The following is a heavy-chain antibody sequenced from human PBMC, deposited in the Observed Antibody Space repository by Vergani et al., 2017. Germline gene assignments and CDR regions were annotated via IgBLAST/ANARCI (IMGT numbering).Heavy chain of an antibody. Sequence: QVQLVESGGGVVQPGRSLRLSCAASGFTFSSSGMHWVRQAPGKGLEWVAIIWYDESNKYYADSVKGRFTISRDNSKNTLYLQMNSLRDEDTAVYYCARGEGYCIRTSCYFDYWGHGTLVTVSS. J-gene: IGHJ4*01. CDR3: ARGEGYCIRTSCYFDY. CDR2: IWYDESNK. CDR1: GFTFSSSG. V-gene: IGHV3-33*01. D-gene: IGHD2-2*01.